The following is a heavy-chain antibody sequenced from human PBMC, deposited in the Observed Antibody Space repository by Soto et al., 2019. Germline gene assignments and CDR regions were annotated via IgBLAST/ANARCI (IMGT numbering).Heavy chain of an antibody. V-gene: IGHV3-21*01. D-gene: IGHD6-19*01. CDR3: ASRLQWRSPYYYGMDV. Sequence: AGGSLRLSCAASGFTFSSYSMNWVRQAPGKGLEWVSSISSSSSYIYYADSVKGRFTISRDNAKNSLYLQMNSLRAEDTAVYYCASRLQWRSPYYYGMDVWGQGTTVTVSS. CDR2: ISSSSSYI. CDR1: GFTFSSYS. J-gene: IGHJ6*02.